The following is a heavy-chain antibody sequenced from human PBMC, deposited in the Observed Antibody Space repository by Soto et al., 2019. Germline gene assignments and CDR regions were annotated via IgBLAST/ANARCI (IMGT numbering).Heavy chain of an antibody. Sequence: SETLSLTCAVSGYSMSSGYYWGWIRQPPGKGLEWLGSIYHSGSTYNNPALKSRVTMSVDTSKNQFSLKLSSVTAADTAIYYCARLLYDSRGYYYFDYWGQGTLVTVSS. CDR3: ARLLYDSRGYYYFDY. CDR1: GYSMSSGYY. CDR2: IYHSGST. D-gene: IGHD3-22*01. J-gene: IGHJ4*02. V-gene: IGHV4-38-2*01.